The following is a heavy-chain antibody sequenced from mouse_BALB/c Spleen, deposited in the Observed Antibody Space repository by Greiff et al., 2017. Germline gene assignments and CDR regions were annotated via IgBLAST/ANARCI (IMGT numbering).Heavy chain of an antibody. J-gene: IGHJ2*01. Sequence: VQRVESGAELARPGASVKLSCKASGYTFTSYWMQWVKQRPGQGLEWIGAIYPGDGDTRYTQKFKGKATLTADKSSSTAYMQLSSLASEDSAVYYCARSARDYFDYWGQGTTLTVSS. V-gene: IGHV1-87*01. CDR1: GYTFTSYW. CDR3: ARSARDYFDY. CDR2: IYPGDGDT.